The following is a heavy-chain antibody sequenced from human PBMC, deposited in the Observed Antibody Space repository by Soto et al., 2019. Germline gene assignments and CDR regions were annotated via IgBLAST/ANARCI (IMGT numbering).Heavy chain of an antibody. D-gene: IGHD2-15*01. V-gene: IGHV6-1*01. Sequence: PSQTLSLTCDISGDSVCRHSAASNWIRQSPSRGLEWLGRTYYRSKWYNDYAVFVKSRIIIHPDTSKNQFSLQLNSVTPEDTAVYYCARDEHCSDGGCYNLADYWGQGTLVTVSS. CDR1: GDSVCRHSAA. CDR2: TYYRSKWYN. CDR3: ARDEHCSDGGCYNLADY. J-gene: IGHJ4*02.